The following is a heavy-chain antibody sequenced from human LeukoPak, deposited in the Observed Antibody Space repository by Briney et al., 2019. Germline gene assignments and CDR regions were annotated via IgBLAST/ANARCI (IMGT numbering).Heavy chain of an antibody. Sequence: ASVKVSCKASGYTFSDYYMHWVRQAPGQGLEWLGWINLKTGGTSSPQKFQGRVTMTRDPSISTAYMELQWLTSDDTAVYYCASCPPPINHFDYWGQGTLVTVSS. D-gene: IGHD5-12*01. CDR3: ASCPPPINHFDY. J-gene: IGHJ4*02. CDR2: INLKTGGT. V-gene: IGHV1-2*02. CDR1: GYTFSDYY.